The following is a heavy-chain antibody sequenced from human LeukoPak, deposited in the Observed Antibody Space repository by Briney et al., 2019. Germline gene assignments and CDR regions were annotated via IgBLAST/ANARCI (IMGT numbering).Heavy chain of an antibody. D-gene: IGHD6-13*01. CDR1: GFTFSSYA. J-gene: IGHJ4*02. V-gene: IGHV3-23*01. CDR2: ISGSGGST. CDR3: AKDRIAAAGSGPYYFDY. Sequence: GGSLRLSCAASGFTFSSYAMSWVRQAPGKGLEWVSAISGSGGSTYYAHSVKGRFTISRDNSKNTLYLQMNSLRAEDTAVYYCAKDRIAAAGSGPYYFDYWGQGTLVTVSS.